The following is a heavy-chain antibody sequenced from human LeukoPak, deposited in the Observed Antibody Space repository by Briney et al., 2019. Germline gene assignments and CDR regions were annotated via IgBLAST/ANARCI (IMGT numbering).Heavy chain of an antibody. CDR2: INSDGSST. CDR1: GFTFSSYW. D-gene: IGHD6-19*01. CDR3: ARRWSSGWLFDY. J-gene: IGHJ4*02. V-gene: IGHV3-74*01. Sequence: GRSLRLSCAASGFTFSSYWMHWVRQAPGKGLVWVSRINSDGSSTSYADSVKGRFTISRDNAKNTLYLQMNSLRAEDTAVYYCARRWSSGWLFDYWGQGTLVTVSS.